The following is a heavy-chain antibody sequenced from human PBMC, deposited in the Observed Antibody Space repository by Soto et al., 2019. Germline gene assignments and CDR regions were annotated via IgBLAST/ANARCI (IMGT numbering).Heavy chain of an antibody. CDR3: ARGGSGYTWFKEF. J-gene: IGHJ4*02. CDR1: GGLFSSYP. D-gene: IGHD3-22*01. Sequence: ASVKVSCKASGGLFSSYPISWVRQVPGQGLEWMGGINPVFQTAYHTHMFQGRVTITEDESTNTAYMERSSLRAEDTANYCSARGGSGYTWFKEFWGQGTLVTVSS. CDR2: INPVFQTA. V-gene: IGHV1-69*13.